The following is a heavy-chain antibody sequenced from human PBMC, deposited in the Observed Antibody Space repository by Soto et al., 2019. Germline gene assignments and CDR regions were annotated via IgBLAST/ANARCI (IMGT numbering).Heavy chain of an antibody. Sequence: EVPLVESGGGLVQPGGSLRLSCAASGFTFSSYSMNWVRQAPGKGLEWVSYISSSSSTIYYADSVKGRFTISRDNAKNSLYLQMNSLRAEDTAVYYCAREELLPGNWFDPWGQGTLVTVSS. J-gene: IGHJ5*02. CDR3: AREELLPGNWFDP. CDR1: GFTFSSYS. V-gene: IGHV3-48*01. CDR2: ISSSSSTI. D-gene: IGHD2-15*01.